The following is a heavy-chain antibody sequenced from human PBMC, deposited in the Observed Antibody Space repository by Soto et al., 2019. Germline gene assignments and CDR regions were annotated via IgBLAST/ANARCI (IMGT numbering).Heavy chain of an antibody. CDR3: ARVERFLEWLLYRSHGMDV. Sequence: PGGSLRLSCAASGFTFSSYGMNWVRQAPGKGLEWVSSISSSSSYIYYADSVKGRFTISRDNAKNSLYLQMNSLRAEDTAVYYCARVERFLEWLLYRSHGMDVWGQGTTVTVSS. D-gene: IGHD3-3*01. V-gene: IGHV3-21*01. CDR2: ISSSSSYI. CDR1: GFTFSSYG. J-gene: IGHJ6*02.